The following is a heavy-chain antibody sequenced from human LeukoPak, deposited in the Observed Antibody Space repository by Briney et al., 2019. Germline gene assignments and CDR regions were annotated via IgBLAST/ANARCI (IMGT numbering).Heavy chain of an antibody. CDR2: IYYSGNT. J-gene: IGHJ4*02. CDR3: ARAFRSGYFMFDY. CDR1: GGSISIYY. D-gene: IGHD3-3*01. Sequence: SETLSLTCTVSGGSISIYYWSWIRQPPGKGLEWLGYIYYSGNTNYTPSLKSRVTISVDTSKNQFSLKLISVTAADTAVYYCARAFRSGYFMFDYWGQGTLVTVSS. V-gene: IGHV4-59*01.